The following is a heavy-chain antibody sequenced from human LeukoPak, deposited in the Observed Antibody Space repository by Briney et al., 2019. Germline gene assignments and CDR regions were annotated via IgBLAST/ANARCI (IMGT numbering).Heavy chain of an antibody. CDR3: TRDRPLSDYDILTGYLLFDY. J-gene: IGHJ4*02. CDR1: GFTFGDYA. D-gene: IGHD3-9*01. CDR2: IRSKACGGTT. Sequence: PGGSLRLSCTASGFTFGDYAMSWFRQAPGKGLEWVGFIRSKACGGTTEYAASVKGRFTISRDDSKSIAYLQMNSLKTEDTAVYYCTRDRPLSDYDILTGYLLFDYWGQGTLVTVSS. V-gene: IGHV3-49*03.